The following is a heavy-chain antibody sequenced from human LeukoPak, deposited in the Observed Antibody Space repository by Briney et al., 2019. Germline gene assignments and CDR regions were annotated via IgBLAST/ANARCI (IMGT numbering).Heavy chain of an antibody. J-gene: IGHJ4*02. V-gene: IGHV3-74*01. CDR2: IKSDGSST. D-gene: IGHD1-26*01. CDR3: TRDRGGSYDFDY. Sequence: PGGSLRLSCATSGFTFSSYWMHWVRQAPGKGLVWVSRIKSDGSSTSYADSVKGRFTISRDNAKNTLYLQMNSLRAEYTAVYYCTRDRGGSYDFDYWGQGTLVTVSS. CDR1: GFTFSSYW.